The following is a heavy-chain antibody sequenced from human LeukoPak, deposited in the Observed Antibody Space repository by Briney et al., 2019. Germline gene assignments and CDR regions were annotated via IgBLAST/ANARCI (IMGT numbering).Heavy chain of an antibody. CDR1: GFTFSDSA. Sequence: PGGSLRLSCAVSGFTFSDSAMSWVRQPQGTGMEWVSGLSGRCDKTYYADSVKRRLTISRENSKNTLRVQMNRLRDEDAPIYYCAKRGQNNAGPFHWWGQGTLASVS. V-gene: IGHV3-23*01. J-gene: IGHJ4*02. CDR2: LSGRCDKT. CDR3: AKRGQNNAGPFHW. D-gene: IGHD1-14*01.